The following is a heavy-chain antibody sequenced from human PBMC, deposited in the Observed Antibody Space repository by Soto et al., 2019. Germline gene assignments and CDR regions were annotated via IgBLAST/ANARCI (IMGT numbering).Heavy chain of an antibody. CDR1: NGSINSDY. Sequence: HVQLQESGPGLVKASETLALTCKVSNGSINSDYWSWIRQPPWKGLEWLGFAYSSGASKYNPSLRGRVAISVDTSETQSTLTLTSVTEADTAVYYCARSSILVVAATIPVDFDHWGQGTLVNVSS. CDR2: AYSSGAS. J-gene: IGHJ4*02. CDR3: ARSSILVVAATIPVDFDH. D-gene: IGHD2-2*02. V-gene: IGHV4-59*01.